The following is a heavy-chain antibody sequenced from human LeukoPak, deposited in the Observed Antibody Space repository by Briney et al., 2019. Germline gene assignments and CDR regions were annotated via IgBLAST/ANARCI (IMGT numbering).Heavy chain of an antibody. Sequence: SETLSLTCTVSGGSISSGGYYWSWIRQHTGKGLEWIGYIYYSGSTYYNPSLKSRVTISVDTSKNQFSLKLSSVTAADTAVYYCARTGYPYGMDVWGQGTTVTVSS. D-gene: IGHD5-12*01. J-gene: IGHJ6*02. CDR1: GGSISSGGYY. CDR3: ARTGYPYGMDV. CDR2: IYYSGST. V-gene: IGHV4-31*03.